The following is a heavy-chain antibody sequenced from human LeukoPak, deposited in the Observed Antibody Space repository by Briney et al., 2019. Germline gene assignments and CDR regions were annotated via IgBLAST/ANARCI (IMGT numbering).Heavy chain of an antibody. V-gene: IGHV1-2*02. Sequence: GASVKVSCKASEYTFTDYFIHWVRQAPGQGREWMGWINPNSGGTHYAQKFQGRVTLTRDTSISTAYMELSRLTSDDTAVYYCAREWRGTGTYCFDYWGQGALVTVSS. CDR1: EYTFTDYF. CDR2: INPNSGGT. D-gene: IGHD2-8*02. CDR3: AREWRGTGTYCFDY. J-gene: IGHJ4*02.